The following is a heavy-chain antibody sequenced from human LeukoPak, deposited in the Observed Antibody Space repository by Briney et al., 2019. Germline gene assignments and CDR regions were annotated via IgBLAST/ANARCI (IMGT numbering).Heavy chain of an antibody. Sequence: GGSLRLSCAASGFTFSSYSMNWVRQAPGKGLEWVSSISSSSSYIYYADSVKGRFTISRDNAKNSLYLQMNSLRAEDTAVYYCAKEVVVVPAACFDYWGQGTLVTVSS. CDR3: AKEVVVVPAACFDY. D-gene: IGHD2-2*01. J-gene: IGHJ4*02. CDR1: GFTFSSYS. V-gene: IGHV3-21*01. CDR2: ISSSSSYI.